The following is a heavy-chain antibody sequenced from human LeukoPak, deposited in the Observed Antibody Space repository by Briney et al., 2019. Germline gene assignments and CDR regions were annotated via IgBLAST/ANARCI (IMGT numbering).Heavy chain of an antibody. CDR1: GVSVSSGSDY. CDR3: ARGQAALWFGEL. V-gene: IGHV4-61*01. J-gene: IGHJ4*02. D-gene: IGHD3-10*01. CDR2: ISYSGST. Sequence: SETLSLTCTASGVSVSSGSDYWSWIRPPPGKGLESVGHISYSGSTNYNPSLKSRVTISLDTSKNQLSLKLSSVTTADTAVYYCARGQAALWFGELWSQGTLVTVSS.